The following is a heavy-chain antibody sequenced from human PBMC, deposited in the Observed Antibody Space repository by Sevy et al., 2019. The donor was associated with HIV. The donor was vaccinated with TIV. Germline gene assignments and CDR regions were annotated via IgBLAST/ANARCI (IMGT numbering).Heavy chain of an antibody. CDR3: ARSNQWLENDL. V-gene: IGHV3-21*01. CDR2: ISRTSSYI. D-gene: IGHD6-19*01. J-gene: IGHJ5*02. CDR1: GFTFNSYT. Sequence: GGSLRLSCAGYGFTFNSYTMNWVRQAPGKGLEWVSSISRTSSYIYYADSLKGRSTISRDSAKNSVLLQMNSLRVEDTAVYYCARSNQWLENDLWGQGTLVTVSS.